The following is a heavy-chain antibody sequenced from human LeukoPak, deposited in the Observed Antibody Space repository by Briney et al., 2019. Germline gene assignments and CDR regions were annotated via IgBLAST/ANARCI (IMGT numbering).Heavy chain of an antibody. V-gene: IGHV4-4*07. CDR1: GGSITNYY. Sequence: SETLSLTCTVSGGSITNYYWSWIRQPAGKGLEWIGRIYTSGSTNYNPSLKSRVTMSVDTSKNQFSLKLSSVTAADTAVYYCARMGSSGWYGGGDYWGQGTLVTVSS. J-gene: IGHJ4*02. CDR3: ARMGSSGWYGGGDY. D-gene: IGHD6-19*01. CDR2: IYTSGST.